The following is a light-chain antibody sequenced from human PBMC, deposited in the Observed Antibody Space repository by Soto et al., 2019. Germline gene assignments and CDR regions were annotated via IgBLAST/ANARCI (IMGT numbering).Light chain of an antibody. V-gene: IGKV3D-15*01. CDR3: EQYNNWFSIT. CDR2: QTS. J-gene: IGKJ5*01. Sequence: EIVLTQSPATLSSFPGDRVTLSCRASQYINTRLAWYQHRPGQAPRLLIYQTSLRAAGIPARFSGSGFGTEFTLTISSLQPEDFAVYYCEQYNNWFSITLGQGTRLEIK. CDR1: QYINTR.